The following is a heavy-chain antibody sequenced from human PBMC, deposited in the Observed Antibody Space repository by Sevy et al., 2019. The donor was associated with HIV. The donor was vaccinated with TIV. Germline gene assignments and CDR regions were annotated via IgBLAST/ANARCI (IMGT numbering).Heavy chain of an antibody. Sequence: SETLSLTCTVSGGSISSGDYYWSWIRQPPGKGLEWIGYIYHSGSTYYHPSLKSRVTISVDTSKNQFSLKLSSVTAADTAVYYCARVTGYTYYDFWSGYTFDYWGQGTLVTVSS. V-gene: IGHV4-30-4*01. CDR2: IYHSGST. J-gene: IGHJ4*02. CDR1: GGSISSGDYY. CDR3: ARVTGYTYYDFWSGYTFDY. D-gene: IGHD3-3*01.